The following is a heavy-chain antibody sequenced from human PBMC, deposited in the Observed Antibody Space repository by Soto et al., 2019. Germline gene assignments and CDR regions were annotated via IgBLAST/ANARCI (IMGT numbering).Heavy chain of an antibody. J-gene: IGHJ2*01. CDR3: AKDSDERDGIFSAFDP. D-gene: IGHD3-3*01. CDR2: INNCGGDT. CDR1: GFTLSSYA. V-gene: IGHV3-23*01. Sequence: EVQLLDSGGGLVQPGGSLRLSCAASGFTLSSYAMNWVRQAPGKGLEWVSVINNCGGDTYYADSVKGRFAISRDSSKNRLYLQMNSLRAEDTAVYYCAKDSDERDGIFSAFDPLGGGSLGNVAA.